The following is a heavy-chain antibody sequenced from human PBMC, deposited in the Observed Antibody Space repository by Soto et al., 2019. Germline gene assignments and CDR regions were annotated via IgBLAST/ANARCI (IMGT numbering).Heavy chain of an antibody. V-gene: IGHV4-4*07. J-gene: IGHJ6*02. CDR2: IYTSGST. Sequence: PSETLSLTCTVSGGSISSYYWSWIRQPAGKGLEWIGRIYTSGSTNYNPSLKSRVTMSVDTSKNQFSLKLSSVTAADTAVYYCARGLFGADVYYYYYYGMDVWGQGTTVTVSS. D-gene: IGHD2-21*01. CDR3: ARGLFGADVYYYYYYGMDV. CDR1: GGSISSYY.